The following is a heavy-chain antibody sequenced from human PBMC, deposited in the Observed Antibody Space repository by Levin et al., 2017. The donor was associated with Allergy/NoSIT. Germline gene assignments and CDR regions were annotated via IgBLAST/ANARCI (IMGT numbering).Heavy chain of an antibody. D-gene: IGHD2-21*01. CDR2: ISSDGSNT. J-gene: IGHJ4*02. CDR1: GFSFSSYW. CDR3: ARDKASHFDY. V-gene: IGHV3-74*01. Sequence: LSLTCAASGFSFSSYWMHWVRQAPGKGLVWVSHISSDGSNTGYADSVKGRFTISRDNAKNTLYLQMNSLRDDDTAVYYCARDKASHFDYWGQGTLVTVSS.